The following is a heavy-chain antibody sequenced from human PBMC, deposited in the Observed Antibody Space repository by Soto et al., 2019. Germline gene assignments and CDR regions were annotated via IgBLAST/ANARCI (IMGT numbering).Heavy chain of an antibody. CDR3: TKDGRFDSDGSLYYYYYGMDV. CDR2: ISNDGSNK. Sequence: GGSLRLSCAASGFTFNNYGMNWVRQAPGKGLEWVAIISNDGSNKYYIESVRGRFTISRDNSKNMLFLQMNSLRVEDPAVYFCTKDGRFDSDGSLYYYYYGMDVWGQGTTVTV. D-gene: IGHD2-15*01. CDR1: GFTFNNYG. V-gene: IGHV3-30*18. J-gene: IGHJ6*02.